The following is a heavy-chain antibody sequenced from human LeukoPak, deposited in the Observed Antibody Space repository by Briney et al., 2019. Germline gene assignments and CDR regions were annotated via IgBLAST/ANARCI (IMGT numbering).Heavy chain of an antibody. Sequence: SAETLSLTCTVSGGYITYYSWSWLRQPPGRRLEWVGYVYHTGSTNFYPSLKSRVTISVDTSKNQFSLSLTSVTAADTAVYYCARDGVNYYGSGNWFDPWGQGSLVTVSS. CDR3: ARDGVNYYGSGNWFDP. J-gene: IGHJ5*02. CDR2: VYHTGST. V-gene: IGHV4-59*01. CDR1: GGYITYYS. D-gene: IGHD3-10*01.